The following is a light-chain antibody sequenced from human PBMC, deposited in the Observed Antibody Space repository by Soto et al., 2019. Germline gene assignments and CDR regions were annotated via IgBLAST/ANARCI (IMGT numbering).Light chain of an antibody. V-gene: IGLV1-44*01. CDR3: AAWDDSLNGPEYV. CDR2: SNN. CDR1: SSNIGSNT. J-gene: IGLJ1*01. Sequence: QPVLTQPPSASGTPGQRVTISCSGSSSNIGSNTVNWYQQLPGTAPKLLIYSNNQRPSGVPDRFSGSKSGTSASLAISGLQSEDEADYYCAAWDDSLNGPEYVFGTGTKLTVL.